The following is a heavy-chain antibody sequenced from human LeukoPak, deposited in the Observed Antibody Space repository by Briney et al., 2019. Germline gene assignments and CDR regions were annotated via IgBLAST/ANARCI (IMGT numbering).Heavy chain of an antibody. D-gene: IGHD3-22*01. CDR2: MNPNSGNT. Sequence: ASVKVSCKASGYTFTSYDINWVRQATGQGLEWMGWMNPNSGNTGYAQKFQGRVTMTEDTSTDTAYMELSSLRSEDTAVYYCATGVWGSSGYYFDYWGQGTLVTVSS. J-gene: IGHJ4*02. CDR1: GYTFTSYD. CDR3: ATGVWGSSGYYFDY. V-gene: IGHV1-8*02.